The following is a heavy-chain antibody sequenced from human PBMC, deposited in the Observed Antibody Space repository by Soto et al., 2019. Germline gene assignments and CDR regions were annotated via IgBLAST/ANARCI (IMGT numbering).Heavy chain of an antibody. CDR1: GGTFSSYA. Sequence: QVQLVQSGAEVKKPGSSVKVSCKASGGTFSSYAISWVRQAPGQGLEWMGGIIPIFGTANYAQKFQGRVTITADESTSTAYMELSSLRSEDTAVYYCARALPTGTTSPQYYYYGMDVWGQGTTVTVSS. CDR3: ARALPTGTTSPQYYYYGMDV. J-gene: IGHJ6*02. D-gene: IGHD1-1*01. V-gene: IGHV1-69*12. CDR2: IIPIFGTA.